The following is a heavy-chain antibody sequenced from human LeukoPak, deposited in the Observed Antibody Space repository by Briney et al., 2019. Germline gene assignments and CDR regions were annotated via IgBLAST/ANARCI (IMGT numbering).Heavy chain of an antibody. D-gene: IGHD6-25*01. CDR2: ITGTGSRI. V-gene: IGHV3-48*03. J-gene: IGHJ4*02. CDR1: GFTFSSYE. CDR3: ARDSAFDY. Sequence: GGSLRLSCAASGFTFSSYEMNWVRQAPGKGLEWVSYITGTGSRIYYADSVKGRFTISRDNAKNSLYLQMNSLRAEDTAGYYCARDSAFDYWGQGTLVTVPS.